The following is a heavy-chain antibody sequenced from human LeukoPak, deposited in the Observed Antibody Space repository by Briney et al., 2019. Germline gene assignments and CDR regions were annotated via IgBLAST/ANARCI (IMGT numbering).Heavy chain of an antibody. CDR1: RGSLSTYF. D-gene: IGHD1-26*01. Sequence: SETLSLTCTVSRGSLSTYFWSWIRQPAGKGLEWIGHVYSSGRTNYNPSLKSRVTMSVDTSKNQFSLRLSSVTAADTAVYYCAKLGNKWERRLDYWGQGALVTVSS. V-gene: IGHV4-4*07. J-gene: IGHJ4*02. CDR3: AKLGNKWERRLDY. CDR2: VYSSGRT.